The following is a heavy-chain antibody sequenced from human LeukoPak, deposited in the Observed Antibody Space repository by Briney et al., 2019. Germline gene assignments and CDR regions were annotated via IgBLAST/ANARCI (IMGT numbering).Heavy chain of an antibody. CDR2: IWYDGSNK. D-gene: IGHD2-8*01. V-gene: IGHV3-33*01. J-gene: IGHJ3*01. CDR1: GFTFSSYG. CDR3: AIDPRAGHAIV. Sequence: GGTLRLSCAASGFTFSSYGMHWVRQAPGKGLEWVAVIWYDGSNKYYADSVKGRFTISRDNSKNTLYLQMNSLRAEDTAVYYCAIDPRAGHAIVWVQGTMVTVSS.